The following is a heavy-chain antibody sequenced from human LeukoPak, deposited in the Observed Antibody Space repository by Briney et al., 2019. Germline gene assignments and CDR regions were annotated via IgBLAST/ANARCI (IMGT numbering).Heavy chain of an antibody. CDR1: GFPFSNYA. J-gene: IGHJ6*04. CDR3: AELGITMIGGV. D-gene: IGHD3-10*02. V-gene: IGHV3-48*01. Sequence: PGGSLRLSCAASGFPFSNYAMSWVRQAPGKGLEWVSYISSSSSTIYYADSVKGRFTISRDNAKNSLYLQMNSLRAEDTAVYYCAELGITMIGGVWGKGTTVTISS. CDR2: ISSSSSTI.